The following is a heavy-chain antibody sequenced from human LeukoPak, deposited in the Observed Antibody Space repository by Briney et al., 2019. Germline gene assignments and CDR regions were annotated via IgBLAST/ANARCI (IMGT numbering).Heavy chain of an antibody. D-gene: IGHD3-10*02. CDR3: ASLLVREDY. Sequence: SETLSLTCTVSAVSITSGTYYWTWIRQPAGKGLEWIGRIYSTGRVNYNPSLKSRVTISVDTSKNQFSLKLSSVTAADTAVYYCASLLVREDYWGQGTLVTVSS. V-gene: IGHV4-61*02. CDR1: AVSITSGTYY. CDR2: IYSTGRV. J-gene: IGHJ4*02.